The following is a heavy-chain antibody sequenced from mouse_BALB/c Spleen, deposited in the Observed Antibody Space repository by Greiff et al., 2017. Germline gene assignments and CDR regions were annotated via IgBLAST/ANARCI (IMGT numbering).Heavy chain of an antibody. CDR2: IWAGGST. J-gene: IGHJ4*01. CDR3: ARVRGIYYDYDESFYYAMDY. D-gene: IGHD2-4*01. Sequence: QVQLQQSGPGLVAPSQSLSITCTVSGFSLTSYGVHWVRQPPGKGLEWLGVIWAGGSTNYNSALMSRLSISKDNSKSQVFLKMNSLQTDDTAMYYCARVRGIYYDYDESFYYAMDYWGQGTSVTVSS. V-gene: IGHV2-9*02. CDR1: GFSLTSYG.